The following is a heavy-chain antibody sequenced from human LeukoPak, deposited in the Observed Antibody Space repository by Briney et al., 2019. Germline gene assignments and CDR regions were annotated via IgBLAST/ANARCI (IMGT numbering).Heavy chain of an antibody. V-gene: IGHV3-7*01. D-gene: IGHD6-19*01. CDR3: ARDVWTGVAVSDY. Sequence: GGSLRLSCAASGFTFSSYWMTWVRQAPGKGLEWLANIKEDGSIQYYLDSVRGRFTISRDNAKTSVYLQLNSLRADDTAVYYCARDVWTGVAVSDYWGQGTLVTVSS. J-gene: IGHJ4*02. CDR2: IKEDGSIQ. CDR1: GFTFSSYW.